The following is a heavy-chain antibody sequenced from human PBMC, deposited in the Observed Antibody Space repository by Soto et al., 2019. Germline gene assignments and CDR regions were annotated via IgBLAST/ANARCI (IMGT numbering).Heavy chain of an antibody. Sequence: QVQLVQSGAEERKLGASVKVSCKASGYIFSDYAFHWVRQAPGQRPEWVGWINAGNGNTKYLQKLKGRVTITRYTSASTAYMELSGLRSEDTAVYYCAKAGYDSSPCIDYWGQGTLVTVSS. CDR1: GYIFSDYA. CDR3: AKAGYDSSPCIDY. CDR2: INAGNGNT. D-gene: IGHD3-22*01. V-gene: IGHV1-3*05. J-gene: IGHJ4*02.